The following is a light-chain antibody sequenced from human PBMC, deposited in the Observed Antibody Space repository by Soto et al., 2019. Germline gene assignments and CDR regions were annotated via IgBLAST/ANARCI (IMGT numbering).Light chain of an antibody. J-gene: IGKJ1*01. CDR1: QSVNSGY. Sequence: EVVLTQSPGILSLSPGERAILSCRASQSVNSGYLAWYQQKPGQAPRLLIYGTSIRAAGIPDRFSGSGSGTDFTLTISRLEREDLAVYSCQQYLASPPWTFGQGTKVE. V-gene: IGKV3-20*01. CDR3: QQYLASPPWT. CDR2: GTS.